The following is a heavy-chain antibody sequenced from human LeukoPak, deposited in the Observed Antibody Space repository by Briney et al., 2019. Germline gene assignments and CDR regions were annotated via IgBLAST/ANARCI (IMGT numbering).Heavy chain of an antibody. CDR2: ISSGGTYE. CDR3: ARDSTYYYDSGSSGPHYFDN. Sequence: PGGSLSLSCAASGFTFSNYAMHWVRQPPGKGLEWVSLISSGGTYEYYADSVKGRFTISRDNSKNTLYLQLNSLRAEDTAVYYCARDSTYYYDSGSSGPHYFDNWGQGTLVTVSS. J-gene: IGHJ4*02. D-gene: IGHD3-10*01. V-gene: IGHV3-30*01. CDR1: GFTFSNYA.